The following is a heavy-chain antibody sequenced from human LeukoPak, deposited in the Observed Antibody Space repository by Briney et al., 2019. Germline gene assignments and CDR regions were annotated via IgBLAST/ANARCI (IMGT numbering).Heavy chain of an antibody. CDR3: ARGRLQLLLGADFFYYMDV. CDR1: GGTTSA. CDR2: ILPSVGTA. D-gene: IGHD5-18*01. J-gene: IGHJ6*03. V-gene: IGHV1-69*06. Sequence: ASVKVSCKASGGTTSAIGWVRQAPGQGLEWMGGILPSVGTAHSSQKFQGRVTITADKSTSTAYMELSSPTSEDTAVYYCARGRLQLLLGADFFYYMDVWGKGTTVIISS.